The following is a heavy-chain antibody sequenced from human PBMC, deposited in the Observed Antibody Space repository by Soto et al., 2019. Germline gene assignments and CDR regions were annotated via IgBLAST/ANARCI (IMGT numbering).Heavy chain of an antibody. CDR3: ARVYYDILTGYYRSWFDP. CDR1: GYTFSSYG. Sequence: ASVKVSFKASGYTFSSYGISWVRQAPGQGLEWMGWITTYNGYTNYAQRLQGRVTMTTDTSTSTAYMELRSLRSDDTAVYYCARVYYDILTGYYRSWFDPWGQGTLVTVSS. V-gene: IGHV1-18*01. CDR2: ITTYNGYT. D-gene: IGHD3-9*01. J-gene: IGHJ5*02.